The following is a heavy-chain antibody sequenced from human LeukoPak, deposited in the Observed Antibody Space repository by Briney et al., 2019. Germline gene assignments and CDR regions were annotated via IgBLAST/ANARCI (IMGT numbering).Heavy chain of an antibody. Sequence: LETLSLTCTVSGGSITGSSYYWGWIRQPPGKGLEWIGSMYYSGSTYYNPSLKSRVTIPVDTSKNQFSLKLSSVTAADTAVYYCARHYYDRTGYYYFDYWGQGTLVTVSS. V-gene: IGHV4-39*01. D-gene: IGHD3-22*01. CDR3: ARHYYDRTGYYYFDY. CDR1: GGSITGSSYY. CDR2: MYYSGST. J-gene: IGHJ4*02.